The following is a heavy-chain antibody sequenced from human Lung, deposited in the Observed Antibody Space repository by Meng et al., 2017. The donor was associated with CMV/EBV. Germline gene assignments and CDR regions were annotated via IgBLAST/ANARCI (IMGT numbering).Heavy chain of an antibody. Sequence: ASVKVSCKTSGYMFNKFYIHWVRQAPGQGLQWMGWLNPESGGTKSAQKFQGRVTITSDTSVNTAYMEVNSLTPDDTALYYCARAGQAARSGPEVDHWGQGTQVTVSS. J-gene: IGHJ4*02. CDR3: ARAGQAARSGPEVDH. V-gene: IGHV1-2*02. CDR2: LNPESGGT. D-gene: IGHD6-6*01. CDR1: GYMFNKFY.